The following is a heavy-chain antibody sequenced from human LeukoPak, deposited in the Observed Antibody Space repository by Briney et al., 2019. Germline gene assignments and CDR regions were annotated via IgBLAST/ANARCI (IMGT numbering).Heavy chain of an antibody. V-gene: IGHV3-21*01. CDR1: GFTFSSYS. D-gene: IGHD2-15*01. CDR3: AREDASGLDY. Sequence: GGSLRLSCAASGFTFSSYSMNWVRQAPGKGLEWVSSISSSSSYIYYADSVRGRFTISRDNAKNSLYLQMNSLRAEDTAVYYCAREDASGLDYWGQGTLVTVSS. CDR2: ISSSSSYI. J-gene: IGHJ4*02.